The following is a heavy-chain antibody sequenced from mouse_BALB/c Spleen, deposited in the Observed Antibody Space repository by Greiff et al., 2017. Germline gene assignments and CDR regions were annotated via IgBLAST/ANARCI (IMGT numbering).Heavy chain of an antibody. CDR3: ARDDYDGMDY. J-gene: IGHJ4*01. Sequence: VQLQESGAELVRPGVSVKISCKGSGYTFTDYAMHWVKQSHAKSLEWIGVISTYYGDASYNQKFKGKATMTVDKSSSTAYMELARLTSEDSAIYYCARDDYDGMDYWGQGTSVTVSS. CDR2: ISTYYGDA. V-gene: IGHV1S137*01. D-gene: IGHD2-4*01. CDR1: GYTFTDYA.